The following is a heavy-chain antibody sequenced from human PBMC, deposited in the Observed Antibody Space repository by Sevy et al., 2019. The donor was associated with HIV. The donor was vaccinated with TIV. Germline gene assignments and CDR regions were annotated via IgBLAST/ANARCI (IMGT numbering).Heavy chain of an antibody. V-gene: IGHV3-30-3*01. CDR3: ARDGGYSIKWYPLY. CDR1: GFAFSTHA. D-gene: IGHD1-26*01. Sequence: GGSLRLSCAASGFAFSTHAMHWVHRAPGKGLEWVAVISYEGTETFYAASVEGRFTISRDNSKNMLSLQINSLKPEDTAVYYCARDGGYSIKWYPLYWGHGTLVTVSS. CDR2: ISYEGTET. J-gene: IGHJ4*01.